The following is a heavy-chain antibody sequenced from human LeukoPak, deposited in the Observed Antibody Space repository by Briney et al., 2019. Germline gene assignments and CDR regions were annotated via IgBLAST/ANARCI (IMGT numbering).Heavy chain of an antibody. J-gene: IGHJ4*02. CDR1: GGSISSSSYY. V-gene: IGHV4-61*01. D-gene: IGHD2-21*02. Sequence: SETLSLTCTVSGGSISSSSYYWSWIRQPPGKGLEWIGYIYYSGSTNYNPSLKSRVTISVDTSKNQFSLKLSSVTAADTAVYYCARVGGYYYFDYWGQGTLVTVSS. CDR2: IYYSGST. CDR3: ARVGGYYYFDY.